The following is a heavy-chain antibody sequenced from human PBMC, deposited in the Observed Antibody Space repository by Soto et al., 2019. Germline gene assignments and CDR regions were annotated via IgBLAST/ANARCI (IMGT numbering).Heavy chain of an antibody. CDR2: IYWDDDK. CDR3: AHFKPTYYYNSSGHNWFDP. J-gene: IGHJ5*02. V-gene: IGHV2-5*02. CDR1: GFSLNTSGVG. D-gene: IGHD3-22*01. Sequence: GPTLVNPTQTLTLTCIFSGFSLNTSGVGVGWIRQPPGKALEWLALIYWDDDKRYSPSLKSRLTITKDTSKNQVLLTMTNMDPVDTATYYCAHFKPTYYYNSSGHNWFDPWGQGTLVTVSS.